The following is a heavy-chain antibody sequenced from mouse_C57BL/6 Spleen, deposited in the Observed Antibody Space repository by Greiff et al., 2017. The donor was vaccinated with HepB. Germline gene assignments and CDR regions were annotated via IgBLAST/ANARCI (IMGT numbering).Heavy chain of an antibody. CDR1: GYTFTSYG. CDR2: IYPRSGNT. J-gene: IGHJ2*01. V-gene: IGHV1-81*01. CDR3: ARGGARDGYYDY. Sequence: QVQLKESGAELARPGASVKLSCKASGYTFTSYGISWVKQRTGQGLEWIGEIYPRSGNTYYNEKFKGKATLTADKSSSTAYMELRSLTSEDSAVYFCARGGARDGYYDYWGQGTTLTVSS. D-gene: IGHD2-3*01.